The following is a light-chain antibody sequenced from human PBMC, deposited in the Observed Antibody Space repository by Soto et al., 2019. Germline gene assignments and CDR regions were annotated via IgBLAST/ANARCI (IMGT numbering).Light chain of an antibody. CDR2: GTS. CDR3: QQYNRWPLT. J-gene: IGKJ1*01. V-gene: IGKV3-15*01. CDR1: QSVVSN. Sequence: EIVLTQSPATLSVSPGDRATLYCRASQSVVSNVAWYQHKPGQAPRLLIHGTSTRATGFPDRFSGSGSGTDFTLTITSLQSEDFAVYYCQQYNRWPLTFGQGTKVDIK.